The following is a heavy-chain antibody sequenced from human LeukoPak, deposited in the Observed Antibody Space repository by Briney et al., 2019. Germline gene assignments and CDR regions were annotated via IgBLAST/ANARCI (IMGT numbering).Heavy chain of an antibody. CDR3: ARLSLGYCSSTSCYDFGY. J-gene: IGHJ4*02. CDR2: INPNSGGT. D-gene: IGHD2-2*01. V-gene: IGHV1-2*02. CDR1: GYTFTGYY. Sequence: ASVKVSCKASGYTFTGYYMHWVRQAPGQGLEWMGWINPNSGGTNYAQKFQGRVTMTRDTSISTAYMELSRLRSDDTAVYYCARLSLGYCSSTSCYDFGYWGQGTLVTVSS.